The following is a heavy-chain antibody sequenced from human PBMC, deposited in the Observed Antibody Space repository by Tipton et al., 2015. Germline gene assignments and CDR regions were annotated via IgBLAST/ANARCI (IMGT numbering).Heavy chain of an antibody. V-gene: IGHV4-31*03. CDR2: IYYSGAA. J-gene: IGHJ4*02. CDR1: GGSISSGDDY. Sequence: TLSLTCTVSGGSISSGDDYWSWIRQYPGKGLEWIGYIYYSGAAYYNPSLKSRVIMSVDTSKKQFSLHLSSVTAADTAVYYCAREVWYNDSTGYDYWGQGTLVTVSS. D-gene: IGHD3-22*01. CDR3: AREVWYNDSTGYDY.